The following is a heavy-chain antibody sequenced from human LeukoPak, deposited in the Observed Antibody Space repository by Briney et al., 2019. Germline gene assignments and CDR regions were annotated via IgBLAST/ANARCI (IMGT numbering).Heavy chain of an antibody. V-gene: IGHV1-69*01. CDR3: ARGGGSGSQFYYYYGMDV. D-gene: IGHD3-10*01. Sequence: SVKVSCKASGGTFSSYAISWVRQAPGQGLEWMGGIIPIFGTANYAQKFQGRVTITADESTSTAYMELSSLRSEDTAAYYCARGGGSGSQFYYYYGMDVWGKGTTVTVSS. CDR1: GGTFSSYA. CDR2: IIPIFGTA. J-gene: IGHJ6*04.